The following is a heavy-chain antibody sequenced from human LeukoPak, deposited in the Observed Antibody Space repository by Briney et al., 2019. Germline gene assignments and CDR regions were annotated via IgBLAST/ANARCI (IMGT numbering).Heavy chain of an antibody. Sequence: NPSQTLSLTCTVSGGSISSGSYYWSWIRQPAGKGLEWIGRIYTSGSTNYNPSLKSRVTISVDTSKNLFSLKLSSVTAADTAVYYCATLDRGGFDYWGQGTLVTVSS. CDR3: ATLDRGGFDY. J-gene: IGHJ4*02. CDR2: IYTSGST. CDR1: GGSISSGSYY. V-gene: IGHV4-61*02. D-gene: IGHD3-22*01.